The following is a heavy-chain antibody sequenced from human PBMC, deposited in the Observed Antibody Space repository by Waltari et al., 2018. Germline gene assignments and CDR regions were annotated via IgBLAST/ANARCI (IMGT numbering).Heavy chain of an antibody. V-gene: IGHV3-66*02. J-gene: IGHJ6*02. CDR1: GFTVSRNY. CDR3: ARYCSSTSCAYAMDV. CDR2: IYNDGRT. Sequence: EVQLVESGGGLVQPGGSLRLSCAASGFTVSRNYMSWVRQAPGKGLEWVVSIYNDGRTYSADSVNGRFTSSRDNSKNTLSLQMNSLRAEDTAVYYCARYCSSTSCAYAMDVWGQGTTVTCSS. D-gene: IGHD2-2*01.